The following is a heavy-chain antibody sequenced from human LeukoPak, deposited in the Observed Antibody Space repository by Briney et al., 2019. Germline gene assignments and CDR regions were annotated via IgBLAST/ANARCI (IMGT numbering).Heavy chain of an antibody. Sequence: GGSLRLSCAASGFTFSSYAMSWVRQAPGKGLEWVSAISGSGGSTYYADSVKGRFTISRDNSKNTLYLQMNSLRAEDTAVYYCARDQEGYGEEFDYWGQGTLVTVSS. CDR1: GFTFSSYA. CDR3: ARDQEGYGEEFDY. D-gene: IGHD3-10*01. CDR2: ISGSGGST. J-gene: IGHJ4*02. V-gene: IGHV3-23*01.